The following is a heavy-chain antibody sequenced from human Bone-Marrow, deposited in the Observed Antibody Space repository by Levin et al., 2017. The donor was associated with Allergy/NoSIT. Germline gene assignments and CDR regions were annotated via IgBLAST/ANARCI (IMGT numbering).Heavy chain of an antibody. J-gene: IGHJ4*02. D-gene: IGHD1-1*01. V-gene: IGHV3-49*03. Sequence: SCTASGFTFGDYAMSWLRQAPGKGLEWVGFIRSIAYDGTTEYAASVKGRFTISTDDSKRIAYLQMNSLNTEDTAVYYCTAHKGGERRDYWGRGTLVTVSA. CDR1: GFTFGDYA. CDR3: TAHKGGERRDY. CDR2: IRSIAYDGTT.